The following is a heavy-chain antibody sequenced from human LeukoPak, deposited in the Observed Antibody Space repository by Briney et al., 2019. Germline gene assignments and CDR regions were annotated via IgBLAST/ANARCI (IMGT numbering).Heavy chain of an antibody. D-gene: IGHD3-22*01. V-gene: IGHV3-21*01. CDR1: GFTFSSYS. J-gene: IGHJ4*02. CDR2: ISSSSSYI. CDR3: ARGYSSGYCVDY. Sequence: GGSLRLSCAASGFTFSSYSMNWVRQAPGKGLEWVSSISSSSSYIYYADSVKGRFTISRDNAKNSLYLQMNSPRAEDTAVYYCARGYSSGYCVDYWGQGTLVTVSS.